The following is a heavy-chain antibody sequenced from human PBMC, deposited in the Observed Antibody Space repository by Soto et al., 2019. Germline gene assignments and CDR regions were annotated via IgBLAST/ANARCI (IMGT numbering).Heavy chain of an antibody. V-gene: IGHV1-69*13. CDR2: IIPIFGTA. CDR1: GGTFSSYA. CDR3: ARDRVAAAAVYYYYYGMDV. J-gene: IGHJ6*02. Sequence: SVKVSCKASGGTFSSYAISWVRQAPGQGLEWMGGIIPIFGTANYAQKFQGRVTITADESTSTAYMELSSLRSEDTAVYYCARDRVAAAAVYYYYYGMDVWGQGTTVTVSS. D-gene: IGHD6-13*01.